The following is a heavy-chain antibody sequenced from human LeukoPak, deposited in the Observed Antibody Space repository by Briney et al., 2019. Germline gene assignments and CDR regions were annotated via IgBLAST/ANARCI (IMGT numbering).Heavy chain of an antibody. Sequence: PGGSLTLSCAAPGLSLSSKYMSWVRQAPGKGLVWVCVIYGGGYTEYGDSVKGRFTLSRDISKNTVYLQMNSLRAEDTAVYYCARTMVRGVIQFDPWVQGTRVTVSS. CDR1: GLSLSSKY. J-gene: IGHJ5*02. D-gene: IGHD3-10*01. CDR3: ARTMVRGVIQFDP. V-gene: IGHV3-53*01. CDR2: IYGGGYT.